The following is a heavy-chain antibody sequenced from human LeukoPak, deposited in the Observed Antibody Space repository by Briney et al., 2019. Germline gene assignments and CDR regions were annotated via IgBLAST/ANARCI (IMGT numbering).Heavy chain of an antibody. CDR2: IAFVENNK. V-gene: IGHV3-30*03. J-gene: IGHJ4*02. CDR3: ARARDGSGYYSPLEY. CDR1: GFTFRSYG. Sequence: PGGSLRLSCAASGFTFRSYGMHWVRQVPGKGLEWVALIAFVENNKYYADSVKGRFTISRDNSKNTLYLQINSLRAEDTAVYYCARARDGSGYYSPLEYWGQGTLVTVSS. D-gene: IGHD3-22*01.